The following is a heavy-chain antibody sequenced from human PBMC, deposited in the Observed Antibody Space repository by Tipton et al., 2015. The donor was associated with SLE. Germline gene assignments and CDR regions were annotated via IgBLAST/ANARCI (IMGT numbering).Heavy chain of an antibody. CDR2: ISYDGSNK. D-gene: IGHD3-10*01. V-gene: IGHV3-30-3*01. CDR3: ARSTDYGSGSYYPYYFDY. Sequence: SLRLSCAASGFTFSSYAMHWVRQAPGKGLEWVAVISYDGSNKYYADSVKGRFTISRDNSKNTLYLQMNSLRAEDTAVYYCARSTDYGSGSYYPYYFDYWGQGTLVTVSS. J-gene: IGHJ4*02. CDR1: GFTFSSYA.